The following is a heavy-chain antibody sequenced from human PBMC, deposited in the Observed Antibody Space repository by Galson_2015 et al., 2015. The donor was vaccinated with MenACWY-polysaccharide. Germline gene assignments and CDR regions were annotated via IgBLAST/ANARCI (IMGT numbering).Heavy chain of an antibody. CDR1: RFTFSSYA. CDR3: AKDPSLTYCGGDCYY. J-gene: IGHJ4*02. D-gene: IGHD2-21*02. Sequence: SLRLSCAASRFTFSSYAMGWVRQAPGKGLEWVSAISGSGGSTYYADSVKGRFTISRDNSKNTLYLQMNSLRAEDTAVYYCAKDPSLTYCGGDCYYWGQGTLVTVSS. CDR2: ISGSGGST. V-gene: IGHV3-23*01.